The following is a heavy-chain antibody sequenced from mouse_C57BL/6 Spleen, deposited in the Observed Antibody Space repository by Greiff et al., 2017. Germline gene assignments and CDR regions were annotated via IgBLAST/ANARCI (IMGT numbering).Heavy chain of an antibody. Sequence: EVKLVESGGGLVKPGGSLKLSCAASGFTFSSYTMSWVRQTPEKRLAWVATISGGGGNHYYPDSVKGRFTISRDNDKNTLYLQMSSLRSEDTALYYCARHADYYGSSYDWYFDVWGTGTTVTVSS. CDR3: ARHADYYGSSYDWYFDV. CDR1: GFTFSSYT. CDR2: ISGGGGNH. V-gene: IGHV5-9*01. D-gene: IGHD1-1*01. J-gene: IGHJ1*03.